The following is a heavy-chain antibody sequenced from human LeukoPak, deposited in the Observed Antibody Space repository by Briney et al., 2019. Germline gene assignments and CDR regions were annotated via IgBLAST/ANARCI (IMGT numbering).Heavy chain of an antibody. CDR1: GGSISSSSYY. CDR3: ARHRRGSYYDY. Sequence: SETLSLTCTVSGGSISSSSYYWGWIRQPPGKGLEWIGSIYYSGSTYYNPSLKSRVTISVDTSKNQFSLKLSSVTAAGTAVYYCARHRRGSYYDYWGQGTLVTVSS. CDR2: IYYSGST. J-gene: IGHJ4*02. D-gene: IGHD1-26*01. V-gene: IGHV4-39*01.